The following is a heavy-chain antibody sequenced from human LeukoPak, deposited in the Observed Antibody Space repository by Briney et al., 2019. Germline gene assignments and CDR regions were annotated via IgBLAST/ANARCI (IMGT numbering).Heavy chain of an antibody. Sequence: ASVKVSCKASGYTFTSYGISWVRQAPGQGLEWMGWISAYNGNTNYAQKLQGRVTMTTDTSTSTACMELGSLRSDDTAVYYCARDISGRALDYYYGMDVWGQGTTVTVSS. CDR2: ISAYNGNT. CDR3: ARDISGRALDYYYGMDV. D-gene: IGHD3-10*01. CDR1: GYTFTSYG. V-gene: IGHV1-18*01. J-gene: IGHJ6*02.